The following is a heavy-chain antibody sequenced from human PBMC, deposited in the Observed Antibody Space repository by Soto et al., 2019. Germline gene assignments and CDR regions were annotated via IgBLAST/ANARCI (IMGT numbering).Heavy chain of an antibody. V-gene: IGHV5-51*01. CDR3: ARIWKGAVDY. D-gene: IGHD1-1*01. J-gene: IGHJ4*01. CDR2: IYPSDSDT. Sequence: GESLKISCKGSGYTLSNYWIGWARQMPGKGLECMGIIYPSDSDTRYSPSFQGQITISADKSITTAYLQRSSLKASETAMFFCARIWKGAVDYWGQGSLVTVSS. CDR1: GYTLSNYW.